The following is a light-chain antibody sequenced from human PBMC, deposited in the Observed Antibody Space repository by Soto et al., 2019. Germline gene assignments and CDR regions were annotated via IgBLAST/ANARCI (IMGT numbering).Light chain of an antibody. Sequence: DIQMTQSPSSLSASVGDRVTITCRASQSIKNSLNWFQQKPGKAPKVLTYAASTLQSGVPSRFVGSRSETDFTRTICSLQPEESATYDCQQTYYTLSTFGQGTKVEIK. J-gene: IGKJ1*01. V-gene: IGKV1-39*01. CDR2: AAS. CDR1: QSIKNS. CDR3: QQTYYTLST.